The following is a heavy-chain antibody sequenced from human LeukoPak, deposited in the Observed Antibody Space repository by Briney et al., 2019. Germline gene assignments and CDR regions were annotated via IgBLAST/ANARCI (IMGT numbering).Heavy chain of an antibody. Sequence: GASVKVSCKASGYTFTGYYMHWVRQAPGKGLEWMGWINPNSGGTNYAQKFQGRVTMTMDTSISTAYMELSRLRSDDTAVYYCARELDDILTGYYRVLDYWGQGTLVTVSS. CDR3: ARELDDILTGYYRVLDY. D-gene: IGHD3-9*01. CDR2: INPNSGGT. V-gene: IGHV1-2*02. J-gene: IGHJ4*02. CDR1: GYTFTGYY.